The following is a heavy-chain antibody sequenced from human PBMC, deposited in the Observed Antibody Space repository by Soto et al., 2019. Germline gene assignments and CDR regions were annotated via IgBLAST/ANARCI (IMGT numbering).Heavy chain of an antibody. CDR3: AREDGSGSFNY. D-gene: IGHD3-10*01. CDR2: IYYSGST. Sequence: QVQLQESGPGLVKPSETLSLTCTVSGGSISSYYWSWTRQPPGKGLEWIGYIYYSGSTNYNPSLKSRVTISVDTSKNQFSLKLSSVTAADTAVYYCAREDGSGSFNYWGQGTLVTVSS. V-gene: IGHV4-59*01. J-gene: IGHJ4*02. CDR1: GGSISSYY.